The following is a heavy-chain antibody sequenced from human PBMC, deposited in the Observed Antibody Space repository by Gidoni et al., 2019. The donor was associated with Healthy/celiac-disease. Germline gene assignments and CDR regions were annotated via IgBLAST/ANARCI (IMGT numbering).Heavy chain of an antibody. D-gene: IGHD6-6*01. CDR3: ARVVRIAARPAFGY. CDR2: MNPNSGNT. Sequence: QVQLVQSAAEVKKPGASVKVSCKASGSTFTSYAINWVRQATGQGLAWMGWMNPNSGNTGYAQKFQGRVTMTRNTSISTAYMELSSLRSEDTAVYYCARVVRIAARPAFGYWGQGTLVTVSS. CDR1: GSTFTSYA. J-gene: IGHJ4*02. V-gene: IGHV1-8*01.